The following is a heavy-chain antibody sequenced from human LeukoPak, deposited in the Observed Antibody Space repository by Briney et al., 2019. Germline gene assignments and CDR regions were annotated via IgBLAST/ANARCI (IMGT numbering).Heavy chain of an antibody. V-gene: IGHV3-23*01. CDR1: GFTFSSYA. Sequence: GSLRLSCAASGFTFSSYAMSWVRQAPGKGLEWVSAISGSGGSTYYADSVKGRFTISRDNSKNTLYLQMNSLRVEDTAVYYCARDGYSYEHFDPWGRGTLVTVSS. CDR2: ISGSGGST. CDR3: ARDGYSYEHFDP. J-gene: IGHJ2*01. D-gene: IGHD5-18*01.